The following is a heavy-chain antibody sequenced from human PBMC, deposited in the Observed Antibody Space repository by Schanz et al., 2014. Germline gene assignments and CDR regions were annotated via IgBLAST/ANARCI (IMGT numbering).Heavy chain of an antibody. J-gene: IGHJ4*02. CDR3: ARGIGGYGANNYFDY. CDR2: INTGSGDT. V-gene: IGHV1-3*04. Sequence: QVQLVQSGAEVKKPGATVKVSCKASEYSFTSYSMHWVRQAPGQRLEWMGWINTGSGDTKYSQSFQGRVTITRDTSASTAYMELSSLRSEDTAVYSCARGIGGYGANNYFDYWGQGTLVTVSS. D-gene: IGHD5-12*01. CDR1: EYSFTSYS.